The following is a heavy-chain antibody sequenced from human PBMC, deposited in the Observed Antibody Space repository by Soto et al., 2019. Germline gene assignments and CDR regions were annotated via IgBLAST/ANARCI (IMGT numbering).Heavy chain of an antibody. J-gene: IGHJ4*02. CDR3: ARGMTPPGAPAWYYFDS. V-gene: IGHV4-4*07. CDR2: FSLSGTT. D-gene: IGHD2-8*02. Sequence: PSETLSLTCTGSGASITGSFFWSLIRQPAGKGLEWIGRFSLSGTTDYNPSLRSRVTMSADVSKNQFSLRLTSVTAADTALYYCARGMTPPGAPAWYYFDSWGQGTLVTVSS. CDR1: GASITGSFF.